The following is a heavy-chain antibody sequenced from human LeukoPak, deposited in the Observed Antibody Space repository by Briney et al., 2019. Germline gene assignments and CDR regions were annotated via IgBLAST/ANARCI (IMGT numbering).Heavy chain of an antibody. J-gene: IGHJ4*02. D-gene: IGHD6-13*01. CDR2: LNGGGGNT. Sequence: GGSLRLSCAASGFTFSSYAMSWVRQSPGKGLEWVSALNGGGGNTYYADSVKGRFTISRDNSKNTLYLQMNSLRAEDTAVYYCAKVERGSSSSWYPYYFDYWGQGTLVTVSS. CDR3: AKVERGSSSSWYPYYFDY. CDR1: GFTFSSYA. V-gene: IGHV3-23*01.